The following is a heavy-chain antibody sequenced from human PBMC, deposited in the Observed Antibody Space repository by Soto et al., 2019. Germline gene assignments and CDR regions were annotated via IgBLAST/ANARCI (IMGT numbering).Heavy chain of an antibody. CDR1: GVTFTNAL. J-gene: IGHJ4*02. D-gene: IGHD6-13*01. CDR2: NKSKNNGRTT. V-gene: IGHV3-15*07. CDR3: ATWGVAAGSCDY. Sequence: GGSLRLSCAASGVTFTNALMNWPRQAPQKGKEWVGRNKSKNNGRTTDYTAPVKGRFTLSRYDSTNTLYLQMNSLKTEDTVVYYYATWGVAAGSCDYWGQGTLVTSPQ.